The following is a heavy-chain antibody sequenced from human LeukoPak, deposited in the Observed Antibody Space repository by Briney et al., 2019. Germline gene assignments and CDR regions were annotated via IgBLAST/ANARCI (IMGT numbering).Heavy chain of an antibody. V-gene: IGHV4-39*01. CDR3: AKAGVRYFDSSGLYAFDF. D-gene: IGHD3-22*01. CDR2: XXYSGST. J-gene: IGHJ3*01. Sequence: EXXXLTXXVSGGSISSTSYYWAWIRQPPGKGLXXXXXXXYSGSTYHNPSLKSRVTMSVDTSRNQFSLKLSSVDAADTAVYYCAKAGVRYFDSSGLYAFDFWGQGTTVTVSS. CDR1: GGSISSTSYY.